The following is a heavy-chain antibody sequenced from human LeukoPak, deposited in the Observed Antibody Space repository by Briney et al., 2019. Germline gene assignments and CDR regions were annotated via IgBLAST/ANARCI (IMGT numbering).Heavy chain of an antibody. V-gene: IGHV3-7*03. CDR3: ARELLKCFDY. CDR2: INHNGNVN. CDR1: GFTFSSYW. Sequence: GGSLRLSCAASGFTFSSYWMNWARQAPGKGLEWVASINHNGNVNYYVDSVKGRFTISRDNAKNSLYLQMSNLRAEDTAVYYCARELLKCFDYWGQGTLVTVSS. J-gene: IGHJ4*02.